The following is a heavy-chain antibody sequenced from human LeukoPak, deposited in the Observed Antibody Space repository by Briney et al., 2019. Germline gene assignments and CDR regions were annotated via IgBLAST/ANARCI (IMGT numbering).Heavy chain of an antibody. CDR3: ARRYCSGGSCYSDGYYGMDV. V-gene: IGHV1-18*01. CDR2: INAYNGNT. Sequence: ASVKVSCKASGYTFTNYGFSWVRQAPGQGLEWMGWINAYNGNTNYAQKLQGRVTMTTDTSTNTAYMELRSLRSDDTAVYYCARRYCSGGSCYSDGYYGMDVWGQGTTVTVSS. CDR1: GYTFTNYG. D-gene: IGHD2-15*01. J-gene: IGHJ6*02.